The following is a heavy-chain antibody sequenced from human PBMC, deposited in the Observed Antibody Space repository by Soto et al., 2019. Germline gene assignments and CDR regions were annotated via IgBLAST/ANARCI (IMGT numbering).Heavy chain of an antibody. J-gene: IGHJ6*02. CDR2: IWYDGSNK. Sequence: QVQLVESGGGVVQPGRSLRLSCAASGFTFSSYGMHWVRQAPGKGLEWVAVIWYDGSNKYYADSVKGRFTISRDNSKNTLYLQMNSLRAEDTAGYYCARGVKYYYYCMDVWGQGTTVTVSS. V-gene: IGHV3-33*01. CDR1: GFTFSSYG. D-gene: IGHD3-10*01. CDR3: ARGVKYYYYCMDV.